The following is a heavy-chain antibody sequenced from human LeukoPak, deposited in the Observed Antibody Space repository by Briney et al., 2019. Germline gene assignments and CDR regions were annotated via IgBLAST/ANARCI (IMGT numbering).Heavy chain of an antibody. J-gene: IGHJ3*02. CDR2: IYTSGST. V-gene: IGHV4-4*07. Sequence: SETLSLTCTVSGGSISSLYGSWIRHPAGKGREGIGRIYTSGSTNYNPCLKSRVTMSVATSKNQFSLKLSSVSAADTGVYYCSRVWFREAFDIWGQGAMVTVSS. CDR3: SRVWFREAFDI. D-gene: IGHD3-10*01. CDR1: GGSISSLY.